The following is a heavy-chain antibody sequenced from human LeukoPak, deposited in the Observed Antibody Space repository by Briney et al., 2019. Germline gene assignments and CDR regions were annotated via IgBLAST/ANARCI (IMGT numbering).Heavy chain of an antibody. V-gene: IGHV3-21*01. CDR3: ARDRGNDWRENYFDY. D-gene: IGHD1-1*01. CDR2: ISTNDI. Sequence: GGSLRLSCAASGFTLSSHTMNWVRQAPGRGLEWVSAISTNDIQYADSVKGRFTISRDNAKNSLYLQMDSLRAEDTAVYYCARDRGNDWRENYFDYWGQGTLVTVSS. CDR1: GFTLSSHT. J-gene: IGHJ4*02.